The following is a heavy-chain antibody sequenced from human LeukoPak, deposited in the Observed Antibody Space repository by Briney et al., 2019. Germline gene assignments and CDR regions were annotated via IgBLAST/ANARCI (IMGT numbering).Heavy chain of an antibody. V-gene: IGHV3-30*18. CDR1: GITLSRYG. Sequence: RGSLRLSCAPSGITLSRYGLHWVRQAPGKGREWVADISYDGSNKYYAYSVKGRFTISRDNSKNTLYLQMNSLRAEDTAVYYCAKEHAPGGVVATIGYWGQGTLVTVSS. CDR2: ISYDGSNK. D-gene: IGHD5-12*01. CDR3: AKEHAPGGVVATIGY. J-gene: IGHJ4*02.